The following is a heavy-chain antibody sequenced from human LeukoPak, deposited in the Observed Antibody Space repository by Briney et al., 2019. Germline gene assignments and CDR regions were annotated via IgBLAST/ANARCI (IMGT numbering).Heavy chain of an antibody. CDR3: ARDSRLYSSGWYGTYYYYYSMDV. D-gene: IGHD6-19*01. Sequence: SETLSLTCTVSGGSIGSYYWSWIRQPPGKGLEWIGYIHYSGSTNYNPSLKSRVTISVDTSKNQFSLKLSSVTAADTAVYYCARDSRLYSSGWYGTYYYYYSMDVWGQGTTVTVSS. CDR1: GGSIGSYY. CDR2: IHYSGST. V-gene: IGHV4-59*01. J-gene: IGHJ6*02.